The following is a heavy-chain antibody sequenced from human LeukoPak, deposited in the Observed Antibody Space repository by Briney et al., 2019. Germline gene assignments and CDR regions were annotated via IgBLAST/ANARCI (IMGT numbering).Heavy chain of an antibody. D-gene: IGHD5-18*01. CDR1: GFTFSSYA. J-gene: IGHJ4*02. CDR3: ARDGDTAMVPGSFDY. CDR2: ISSNGGST. Sequence: GGSLRLSCAASGFTFSSYAMHWVRQAPGKRLEYVSAISSNGGSTYYANSVKGRFTISRDNSKNTLYLQMGSLRAEDMAVYYCARDGDTAMVPGSFDYWGQGTLVTVSS. V-gene: IGHV3-64*01.